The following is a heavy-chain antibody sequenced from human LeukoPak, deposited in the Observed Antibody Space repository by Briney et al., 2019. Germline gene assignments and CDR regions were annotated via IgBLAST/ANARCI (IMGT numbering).Heavy chain of an antibody. J-gene: IGHJ5*02. V-gene: IGHV3-23*01. D-gene: IGHD3-10*01. Sequence: PGGSLRLSCAASGFTFSTYAMSWVRQAPGKGLEWVSGISISGGSSYYADSVKGRFTISRDNSKNTLYLQMNRLRAEDTAVYYRAKDRDLLFAHCWFDLWGQGTLVTVSS. CDR1: GFTFSTYA. CDR3: AKDRDLLFAHCWFDL. CDR2: ISISGGSS.